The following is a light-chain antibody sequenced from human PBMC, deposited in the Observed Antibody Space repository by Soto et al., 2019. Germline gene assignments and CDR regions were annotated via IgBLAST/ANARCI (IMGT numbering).Light chain of an antibody. V-gene: IGLV2-11*01. CDR2: DVT. Sequence: QSALTQPRSVSGSPGQSVTISCTGTSSDIGGYYYVSWYQQHPGKAPKLMVYDVTKRPSGVPDRFSGSKSGNTASLTITGLQAEDEADYYCCSYTGSYTVVFGGGTKLTVL. CDR3: CSYTGSYTVV. CDR1: SSDIGGYYY. J-gene: IGLJ2*01.